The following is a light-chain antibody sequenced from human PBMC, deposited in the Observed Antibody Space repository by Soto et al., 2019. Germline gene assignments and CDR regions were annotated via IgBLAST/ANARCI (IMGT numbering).Light chain of an antibody. CDR1: QSVSSS. V-gene: IGKV3-20*01. CDR2: DAS. J-gene: IGKJ5*01. CDR3: QQYGSSPIT. Sequence: EIVLTQSPATLSLSPGERATLSCRASQSVSSSLAWYQQKPGQAPRLLIYDASNRATGIPIRFSGSGSGTDFTLTISRLEPEDFAVYYCQQYGSSPITFGQGTRLEIK.